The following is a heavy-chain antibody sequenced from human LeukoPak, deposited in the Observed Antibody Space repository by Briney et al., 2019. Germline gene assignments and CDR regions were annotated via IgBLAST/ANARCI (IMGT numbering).Heavy chain of an antibody. J-gene: IGHJ5*02. CDR1: GYTFTDYY. CDR3: ATEDTLGVRNWFDP. V-gene: IGHV1-69-2*01. CDR2: VYPEDGET. D-gene: IGHD2-8*01. Sequence: ASVKVSCKVSGYTFTDYYMHWVPQAPGKGLEWMGLVYPEDGETIYAEKFQGRVTITADTSTDTAYMELSSLRSEDTAVYYCATEDTLGVRNWFDPWGQGTLVTVSS.